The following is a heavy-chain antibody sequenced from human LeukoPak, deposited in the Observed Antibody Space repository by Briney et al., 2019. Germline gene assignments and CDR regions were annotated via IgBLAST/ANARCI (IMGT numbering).Heavy chain of an antibody. J-gene: IGHJ4*02. Sequence: GGSLRLSCAASGFTFSSYSMNWVRQAPGKGLEWVSSISSSSSNIYYADSVKGRFTISRDNAKNTLYLQMNSLRAEDTAVYYCAKLGNSGSYSFDYWGQGTLVTVSS. CDR3: AKLGNSGSYSFDY. D-gene: IGHD1-26*01. V-gene: IGHV3-21*01. CDR2: ISSSSSNI. CDR1: GFTFSSYS.